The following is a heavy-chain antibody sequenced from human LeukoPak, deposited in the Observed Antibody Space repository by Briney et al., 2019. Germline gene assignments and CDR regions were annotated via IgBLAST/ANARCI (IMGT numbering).Heavy chain of an antibody. D-gene: IGHD1-26*01. CDR1: GYTLTELS. CDR3: ATSGYSGSYPREYYYYMDV. J-gene: IGHJ6*03. V-gene: IGHV1-24*01. CDR2: FDPEDGET. Sequence: ASVKVSCKVSGYTLTELSMHWVRQAPGKGLEWMGGFDPEDGETIYAQKFQGRVTMTEDTSTDTAYMELSSLRSEDTAMYYCATSGYSGSYPREYYYYMDVWGKGTTVTVSS.